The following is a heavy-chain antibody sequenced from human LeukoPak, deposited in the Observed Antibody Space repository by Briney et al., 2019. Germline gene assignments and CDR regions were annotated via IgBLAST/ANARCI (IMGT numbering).Heavy chain of an antibody. V-gene: IGHV3-23*01. CDR3: ARLPFDWLLNIIGFHP. CDR1: GFIFSSHA. D-gene: IGHD3-9*01. J-gene: IGHJ5*02. CDR2: ISGGGGIT. Sequence: GGSLRLSCAASGFIFSSHAMKWVRQAPGKGLEWVSVISGGGGITYYGDSVKGRVTSSRENSKNTLYVQMNRLRAEERAVYDCARLPFDWLLNIIGFHPWGQGTLVTVSS.